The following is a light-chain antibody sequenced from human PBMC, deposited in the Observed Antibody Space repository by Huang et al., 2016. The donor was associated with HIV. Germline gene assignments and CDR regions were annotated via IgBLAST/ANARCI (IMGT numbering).Light chain of an antibody. CDR1: ESVRSTY. V-gene: IGKV3-20*01. CDR3: QQYGTSPWT. CDR2: GAS. J-gene: IGKJ1*01. Sequence: EIVLTQSPGTLFLSPGEGATVSCRANESVRSTYLAWYRQSGGQAPRLLIYGASNRATGIPDRFSGSGSGTDFTLTISRLEPEDFAVYYCQQYGTSPWTFGQGTKVEIK.